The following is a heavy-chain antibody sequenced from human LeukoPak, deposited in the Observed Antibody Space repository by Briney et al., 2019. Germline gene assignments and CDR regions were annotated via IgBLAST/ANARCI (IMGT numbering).Heavy chain of an antibody. CDR2: IVVGSGNT. V-gene: IGHV1-58*02. J-gene: IGHJ6*02. CDR1: GFTLTSSA. Sequence: SVKVSCKASGFTLTSSAMQWVRQARGQRLEWIGWIVVGSGNTNYAQKFQERVTITRDMSTSTAYMELSSLRSEDTAVYYCAAVLPHYYDSSGYSLIGGRTTHLDVWGQGTTVTVSS. D-gene: IGHD3-22*01. CDR3: AAVLPHYYDSSGYSLIGGRTTHLDV.